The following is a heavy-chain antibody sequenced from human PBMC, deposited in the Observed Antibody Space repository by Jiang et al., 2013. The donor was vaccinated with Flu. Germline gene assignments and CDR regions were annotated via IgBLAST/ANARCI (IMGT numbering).Heavy chain of an antibody. CDR2: IYWDDDK. D-gene: IGHD2-2*02. V-gene: IGHV2-5*02. CDR1: GFSLSTSGVG. CDR3: AHRGGYCSSTSCYMNWFDP. J-gene: IGHJ5*02. Sequence: KPTQTLTLTCTFSGFSLSTSGVGVGWIRQPPGKALEWLALIYWDDDKRYSPSLKSRLTITKDTSKNQVVLTMTNMDPVDTATYYCAHRGGYCSSTSCYMNWFDPWGQGTLVTVSS.